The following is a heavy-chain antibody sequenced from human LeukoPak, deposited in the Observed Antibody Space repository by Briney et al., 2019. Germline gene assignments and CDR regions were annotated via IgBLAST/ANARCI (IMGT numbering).Heavy chain of an antibody. CDR2: INPHSGGT. V-gene: IGHV1-2*02. CDR3: ARSTYYDFWSGYYTYYYYYMDV. CDR1: GYTFTGYY. D-gene: IGHD3-3*01. J-gene: IGHJ6*03. Sequence: ASVKVSCKASGYTFTGYYMHWVRQAPGQGLEWMGWINPHSGGTNYAQKFQGRVTMTRDTSISTAYMELSRLRSDDTAVYYCARSTYYDFWSGYYTYYYYYMDVWGKGTTVTASS.